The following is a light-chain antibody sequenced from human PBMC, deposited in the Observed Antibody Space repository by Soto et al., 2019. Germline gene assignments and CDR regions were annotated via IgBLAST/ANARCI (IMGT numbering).Light chain of an antibody. CDR1: ETISSQY. CDR2: GTS. V-gene: IGKV3-20*01. CDR3: QQYCSWT. Sequence: EIVLTQSPGTLSVSPGERATLSCRSSETISSQYLAWYQQKHGQAPSLLIYGTSSRATGTPDRFSGSGSGTDFTLTISRLEPEDSAIYYCQQYCSWTFGQGTKVEIK. J-gene: IGKJ1*01.